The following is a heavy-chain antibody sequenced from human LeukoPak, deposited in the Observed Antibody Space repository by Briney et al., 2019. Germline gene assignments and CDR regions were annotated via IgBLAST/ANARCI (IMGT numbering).Heavy chain of an antibody. D-gene: IGHD3-9*01. CDR3: ARYDILTGYYRSGLPSGFDP. J-gene: IGHJ5*02. CDR1: AGSISSSSYS. V-gene: IGHV4-39*07. CDR2: IYYSGST. Sequence: SETLSLTCTVSAGSISSSSYSWGWIRQPPGKGLEWIGSIYYSGSTYYNPSLKSRVTISVDTSMNQFSLKLSSVTAADTAVYYCARYDILTGYYRSGLPSGFDPWGQGTLVTVSS.